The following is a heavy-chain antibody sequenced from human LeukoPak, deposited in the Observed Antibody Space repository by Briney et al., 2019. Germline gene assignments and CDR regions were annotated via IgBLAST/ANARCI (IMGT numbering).Heavy chain of an antibody. J-gene: IGHJ4*02. V-gene: IGHV3-49*04. Sequence: GGSLRLSCTASGFTFGDYAMSWVRQAPGKGLEWVGFIRSKAYGGTTEYAASVKGRFTISRDDSKNTLYLQMNSLKTEDTAVYYCTTAATYYYGSGSPRGFDYWGQGTLVTVSS. CDR2: IRSKAYGGTT. CDR3: TTAATYYYGSGSPRGFDY. CDR1: GFTFGDYA. D-gene: IGHD3-10*01.